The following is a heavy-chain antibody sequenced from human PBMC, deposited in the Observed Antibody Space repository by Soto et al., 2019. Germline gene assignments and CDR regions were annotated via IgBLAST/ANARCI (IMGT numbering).Heavy chain of an antibody. V-gene: IGHV4-39*01. Sequence: SETLSLTCTVSGGSISSSSYYWGWIRQPPGKGLEWIGSIYYSGSTYYNPSLKSRFTISVDTSKNQFSLKLSSVTAADTAVYYCAGSFVSGWYEDYFDYWGQGTLVTVSS. CDR2: IYYSGST. J-gene: IGHJ4*02. CDR3: AGSFVSGWYEDYFDY. D-gene: IGHD6-19*01. CDR1: GGSISSSSYY.